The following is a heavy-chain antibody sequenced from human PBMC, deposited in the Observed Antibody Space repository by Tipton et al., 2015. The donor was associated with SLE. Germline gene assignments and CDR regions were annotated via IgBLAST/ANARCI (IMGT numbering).Heavy chain of an antibody. CDR2: IYSGGST. CDR3: ARDGPFLAASFDF. Sequence: SLRLSCAASGFTVSTNYMSWVRQAPGKGLEWVSVIYSGGSTSYADFVRGRFTISRDSLKNTVYLQMNSLRAEDTAMYFCARDGPFLAASFDFWGKGKMATVSS. CDR1: GFTVSTNY. J-gene: IGHJ3*01. V-gene: IGHV3-53*05.